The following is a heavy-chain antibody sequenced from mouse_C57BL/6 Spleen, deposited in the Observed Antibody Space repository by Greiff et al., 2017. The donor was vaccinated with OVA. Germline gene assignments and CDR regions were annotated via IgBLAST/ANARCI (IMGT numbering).Heavy chain of an antibody. CDR1: GFTFSDYG. CDR3: ARYYYGSSSFDY. D-gene: IGHD1-1*01. J-gene: IGHJ2*01. Sequence: EVKLMESGGGLVKPGGSLKLSCAASGFTFSDYGMHWVRQAPEKGLEWVAYISSGSSTIYYADTVKGRFTISRDNAKNTLFLQMTSLRSEDTAMYYCARYYYGSSSFDYWGQGTTLTVSS. CDR2: ISSGSSTI. V-gene: IGHV5-17*01.